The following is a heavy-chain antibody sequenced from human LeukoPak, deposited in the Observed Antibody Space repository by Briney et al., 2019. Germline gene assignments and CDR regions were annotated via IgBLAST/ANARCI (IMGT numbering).Heavy chain of an antibody. Sequence: SETLSLTCTVSGGSISSYFWSWIRQPPGKGLEWIGSIYYSGSTNYNPSLKSRVTISVDTSKNQFSLELSSVTAADTAVYYCATMPWFGELPAAWGQGTLVTVSS. J-gene: IGHJ5*02. CDR2: IYYSGST. V-gene: IGHV4-59*12. CDR3: ATMPWFGELPAA. CDR1: GGSISSYF. D-gene: IGHD3-10*01.